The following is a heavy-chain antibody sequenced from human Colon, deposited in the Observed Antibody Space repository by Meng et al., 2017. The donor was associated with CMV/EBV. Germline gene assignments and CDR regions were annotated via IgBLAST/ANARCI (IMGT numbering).Heavy chain of an antibody. CDR3: ARGPRGGKELLDH. CDR1: GYNFISYD. CDR2: MNPYTGDT. D-gene: IGHD1-26*01. J-gene: IGHJ4*02. Sequence: ASVKVSCKASGYNFISYDIIWVRQGPGQGLEWMGWMNPYTGDTDYAQKFHGRITVTRDTSINTVYMELTSLRSDDSAVYFCARGPRGGKELLDHWGQGTQVTVSS. V-gene: IGHV1-8*01.